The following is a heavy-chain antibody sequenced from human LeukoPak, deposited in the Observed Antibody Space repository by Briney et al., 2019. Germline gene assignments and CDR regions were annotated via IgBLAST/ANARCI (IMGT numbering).Heavy chain of an antibody. Sequence: PGGSLRLSCAASGFTFSSYWMSSVRQAPGKGLEWVANIKQEGSEKYYVDSVKGRFTISRDNAKNSLYLQMNSLRAEDTAVYYCARANGDPLYYYGMDVWGQGTTVTVSS. D-gene: IGHD4-17*01. J-gene: IGHJ6*02. CDR1: GFTFSSYW. CDR3: ARANGDPLYYYGMDV. CDR2: IKQEGSEK. V-gene: IGHV3-7*01.